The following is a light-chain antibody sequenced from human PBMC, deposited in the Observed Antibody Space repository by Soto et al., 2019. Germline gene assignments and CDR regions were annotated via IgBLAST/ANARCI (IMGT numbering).Light chain of an antibody. CDR3: QSYDSSLSGYVV. CDR1: SSNIGAGYD. Sequence: QSVLTQPPSVYGAPGQRVTISCTGSSSNIGAGYDVHWYQQLPGTAPKLLIYGTSNRPSGVPDRFSGSKSGTSASLAITGLQAEDEADYYCQSYDSSLSGYVVFGGGTQLTVL. V-gene: IGLV1-40*01. J-gene: IGLJ2*01. CDR2: GTS.